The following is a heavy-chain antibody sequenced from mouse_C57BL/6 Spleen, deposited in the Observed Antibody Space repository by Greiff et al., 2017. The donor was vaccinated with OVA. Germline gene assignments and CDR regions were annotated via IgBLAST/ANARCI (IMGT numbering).Heavy chain of an antibody. CDR2: IYPRDGST. CDR3: ARSPNYYGSSYFDY. D-gene: IGHD1-1*01. Sequence: LVESGPELVKPGASVKLSCTASGYTFTSYDINWVKQRPGQGLEWIGWIYPRDGSTKYNEKFKGKATLTVDTSSSTAYMELHSLTSEDSAVYFCARSPNYYGSSYFDYWGQGTTLTVSS. CDR1: GYTFTSYD. J-gene: IGHJ2*01. V-gene: IGHV1-85*01.